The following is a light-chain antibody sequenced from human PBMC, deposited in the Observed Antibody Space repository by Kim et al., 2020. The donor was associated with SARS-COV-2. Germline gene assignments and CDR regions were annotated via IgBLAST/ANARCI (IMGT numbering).Light chain of an antibody. V-gene: IGLV3-21*04. CDR2: YDS. CDR3: QLWDSSSDHAV. CDR1: NIGSKS. Sequence: SYELTQPPSVSVAPGKTARITCGGNNIGSKSVHWYQQKPGQAPVLVIYYDSDRPSGIPERFSGSNSGNTATLTISRVEAGDEADYYCQLWDSSSDHAVFGGGTPADRP. J-gene: IGLJ7*01.